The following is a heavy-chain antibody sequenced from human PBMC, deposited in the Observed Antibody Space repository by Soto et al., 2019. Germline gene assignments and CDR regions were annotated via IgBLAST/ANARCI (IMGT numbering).Heavy chain of an antibody. CDR3: AAEWNVEQGY. V-gene: IGHV3-7*01. J-gene: IGHJ4*02. CDR1: GFTFSAW. D-gene: IGHD1-1*01. Sequence: GGSLRLSCVASGFTFSAWMGLVRQAPGQGLEWVAKIKPDGSQEFYVDSVKGQFTISRDNAKNSLYLQMNSLRAEDTAVYYCAAEWNVEQGYWGQGTLVTVSS. CDR2: IKPDGSQE.